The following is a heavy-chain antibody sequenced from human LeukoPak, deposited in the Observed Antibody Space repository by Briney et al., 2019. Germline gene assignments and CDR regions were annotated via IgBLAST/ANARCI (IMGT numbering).Heavy chain of an antibody. CDR2: ISAYNGNT. J-gene: IGHJ4*02. Sequence: ASVKVSCKASGYTFTSYGISWVRQAPGQGLEWMGWISAYNGNTNYAQKLQGRVTMTTDTSTSTAYMELRSLRSDDTAVYYCARDRFTMVRGVIGDYWGQGTLVTVSS. CDR3: ARDRFTMVRGVIGDY. CDR1: GYTFTSYG. D-gene: IGHD3-10*01. V-gene: IGHV1-18*01.